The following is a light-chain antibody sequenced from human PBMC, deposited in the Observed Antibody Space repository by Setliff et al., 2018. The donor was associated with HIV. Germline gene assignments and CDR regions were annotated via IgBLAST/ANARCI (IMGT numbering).Light chain of an antibody. J-gene: IGLJ1*01. CDR1: SNDVGRYEL. CDR3: CSNTGSNTFV. CDR2: QAN. V-gene: IGLV2-23*01. Sequence: QSVLTQPASVSGSPGQSITISCTGTSNDVGRYELVSWYQQHPARAPKLIIYQANRRPSGVSNRFSGSKSGNVASLTISGLQAEDEADYYCCSNTGSNTFVFGTGTKGTVL.